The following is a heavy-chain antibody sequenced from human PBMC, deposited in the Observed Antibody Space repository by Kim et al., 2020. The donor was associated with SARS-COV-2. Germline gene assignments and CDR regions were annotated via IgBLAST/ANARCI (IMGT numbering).Heavy chain of an antibody. J-gene: IGHJ4*02. Sequence: GGSLRLSCVTSGFTFSDYAMTWVRQAPGKGLEWVSVISGSGENTFYADSIKGRFTISRDNSENMLYLQMDSLRAEDTAMYYCAKAAGTVVRGIMTPCGNWGQGTLVTVSS. CDR2: ISGSGENT. V-gene: IGHV3-23*01. D-gene: IGHD3-10*01. CDR1: GFTFSDYA. CDR3: AKAAGTVVRGIMTPCGN.